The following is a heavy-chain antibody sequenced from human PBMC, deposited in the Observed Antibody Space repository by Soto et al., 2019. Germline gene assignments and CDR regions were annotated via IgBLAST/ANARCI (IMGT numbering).Heavy chain of an antibody. V-gene: IGHV4-59*03. CDR1: GGSISSYY. CDR2: IYDSETT. D-gene: IGHD1-26*01. CDR3: ANGGSGTYYYFNY. Sequence: SETLSLTCTVSGGSISSYYWSWIRQPPGKGLEWIGYIYDSETTNYNPSLKSRVTIPVDTSKSQFSLKLSSVTAADTAVYYCANGGSGTYYYFNYWGQGTLVTVSS. J-gene: IGHJ4*02.